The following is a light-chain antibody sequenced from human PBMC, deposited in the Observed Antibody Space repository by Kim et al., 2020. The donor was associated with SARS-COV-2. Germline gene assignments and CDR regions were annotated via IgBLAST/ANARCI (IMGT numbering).Light chain of an antibody. Sequence: SSELTQDPAVSVALGQAVTITCQGNVLGIYSASWYQQKPGQAPVVVIYNKDSRPSGIPDRFSGSSSGNTASLTISGTQADDEADYYFSSRDSSGNRLVFG. CDR3: SSRDSSGNRLV. CDR1: VLGIYS. J-gene: IGLJ3*02. CDR2: NKD. V-gene: IGLV3-19*01.